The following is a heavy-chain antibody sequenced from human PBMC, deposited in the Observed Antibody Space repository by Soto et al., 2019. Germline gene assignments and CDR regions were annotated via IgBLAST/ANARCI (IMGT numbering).Heavy chain of an antibody. V-gene: IGHV3-23*01. CDR2: ISGSGSNT. J-gene: IGHJ5*01. Sequence: EVHVLESGGGLVQPGGSLRLSCAASGFTFNTYALSWVRKAPGKGLEWVSGISGSGSNTFYGHAVKGRFTISRDNSKDTLYLQMNSRRVEDTAVYYCAKGSALAATGGWDWFDSWGQGTLVTVSS. CDR1: GFTFNTYA. D-gene: IGHD6-13*01. CDR3: AKGSALAATGGWDWFDS.